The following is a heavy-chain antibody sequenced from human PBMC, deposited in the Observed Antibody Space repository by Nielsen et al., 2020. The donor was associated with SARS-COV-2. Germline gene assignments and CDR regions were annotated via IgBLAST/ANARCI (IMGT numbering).Heavy chain of an antibody. D-gene: IGHD6-6*01. CDR3: ASGPYSSSSLLYFDY. J-gene: IGHJ4*02. CDR2: ISYDGSNK. V-gene: IGHV3-30*04. Sequence: GGSLRLSCAASGFTFSSYAMHWVRQAPGKGLEWVAVISYDGSNKYYADSVKGRFTISRDNSKNTLYLQMNSLSAEDTAVYYCASGPYSSSSLLYFDYWGQGTLVTVSS. CDR1: GFTFSSYA.